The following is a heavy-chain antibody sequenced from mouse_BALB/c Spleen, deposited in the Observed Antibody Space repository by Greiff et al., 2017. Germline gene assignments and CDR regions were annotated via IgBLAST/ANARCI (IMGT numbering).Heavy chain of an antibody. V-gene: IGHV1S29*02. Sequence: EVQLQQSGPELVKPGASVKISCKASGYTFTDYNMHWVKQSHGKSLEWIGYIYPYNGGTGYNQKFKSKATLTVDNSSSTAYMELRSLTSEDSAVYYCARGELVDRFAYWGQGTLVTVSA. CDR2: IYPYNGGT. CDR1: GYTFTDYN. J-gene: IGHJ3*01. D-gene: IGHD4-1*01. CDR3: ARGELVDRFAY.